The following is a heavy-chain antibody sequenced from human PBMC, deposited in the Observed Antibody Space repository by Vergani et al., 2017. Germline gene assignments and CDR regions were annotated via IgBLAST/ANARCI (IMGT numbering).Heavy chain of an antibody. V-gene: IGHV3-23*01. CDR2: ISGSGGST. CDR1: GFTFNHYA. Sequence: EVQLLESGGDLVQPGGSLRLSCAASGFTFNHYAMNWVRQAPGKGLEWVSGISGSGGSTYYAGSVKGRFTISRASSKNTLYLQMNSLSAGDTAVYYCAKANARNSGYDYLYYYHAMDVWGQGTTVTVSS. D-gene: IGHD5-12*01. J-gene: IGHJ6*02. CDR3: AKANARNSGYDYLYYYHAMDV.